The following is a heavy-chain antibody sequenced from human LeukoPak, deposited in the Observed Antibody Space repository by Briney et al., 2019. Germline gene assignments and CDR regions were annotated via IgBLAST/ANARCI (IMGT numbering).Heavy chain of an antibody. D-gene: IGHD3-22*01. CDR3: ARHKHARGYYYPDAFDI. Sequence: SETLSLTCTVSGGSISNYYWSWIRQPPGKGLEWIGYIYTSGSTNYNPSLKSRVTISVDTSKNQFSLKLSSVTAADTAVYYCARHKHARGYYYPDAFDIWGQGTMVTVSS. CDR2: IYTSGST. CDR1: GGSISNYY. V-gene: IGHV4-4*09. J-gene: IGHJ3*02.